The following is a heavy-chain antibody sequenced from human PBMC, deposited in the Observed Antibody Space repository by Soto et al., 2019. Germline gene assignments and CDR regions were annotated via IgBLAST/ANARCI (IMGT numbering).Heavy chain of an antibody. V-gene: IGHV4-31*03. Sequence: QVQLQESGPGLVKPSQTLSLTCTVSGGSISSGGYYWSWIRQHPGKGLEWIGYIYYSGSTYYHPSLRSRVTISGGPSKTQCSLKLSSVTAADTAVYWCARGYYGPGNYYNPTLGMEVWGQGTTVTVSS. D-gene: IGHD3-10*01. CDR1: GGSISSGGYY. CDR2: IYYSGST. J-gene: IGHJ6*02. CDR3: ARGYYGPGNYYNPTLGMEV.